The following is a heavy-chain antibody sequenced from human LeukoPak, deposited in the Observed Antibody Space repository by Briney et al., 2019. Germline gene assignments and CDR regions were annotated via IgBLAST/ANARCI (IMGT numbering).Heavy chain of an antibody. Sequence: ASVRVSCKASGGTFSSYAISWVRQAPGQGLEWMGGIIPIFGTANYAQKFQGRVTITADESTSTAYMELSSLRSEDTAVYYCARAPYCSGGSCYRIYYYYMDVWGKGTTVTVSS. V-gene: IGHV1-69*13. J-gene: IGHJ6*03. CDR1: GGTFSSYA. D-gene: IGHD2-15*01. CDR3: ARAPYCSGGSCYRIYYYYMDV. CDR2: IIPIFGTA.